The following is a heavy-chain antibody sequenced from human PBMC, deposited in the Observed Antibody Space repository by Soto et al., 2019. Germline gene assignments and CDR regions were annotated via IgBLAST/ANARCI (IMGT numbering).Heavy chain of an antibody. V-gene: IGHV3-23*01. J-gene: IGHJ4*02. CDR1: GFTFSGVA. D-gene: IGHD1-1*01. CDR3: AKLYWNPRYFDY. Sequence: GGSRRLSCAASGFTFSGVAMAWVRQAPGKGLEWVSSITDSGGSTDYADSVKGRFTISRDNSRNTLYLQMNSLRADDTAVYYCAKLYWNPRYFDYWGQGTRVTVSS. CDR2: ITDSGGST.